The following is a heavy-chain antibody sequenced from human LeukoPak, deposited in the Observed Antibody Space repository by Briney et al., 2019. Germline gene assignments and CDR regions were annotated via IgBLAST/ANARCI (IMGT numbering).Heavy chain of an antibody. Sequence: TSVKASCKASGYTFTSYGISWVRQAPGQGLEWMGWISAYNGNTNYAQKLQGRVTMTTDTSTSTAYMELRSLRSDDTAVYYCARESDPQLPIDCWGQGTLVTVSS. CDR3: ARESDPQLPIDC. J-gene: IGHJ4*02. V-gene: IGHV1-18*01. CDR2: ISAYNGNT. D-gene: IGHD2-2*01. CDR1: GYTFTSYG.